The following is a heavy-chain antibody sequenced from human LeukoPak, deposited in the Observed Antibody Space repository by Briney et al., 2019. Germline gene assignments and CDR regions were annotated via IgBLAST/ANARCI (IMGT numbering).Heavy chain of an antibody. J-gene: IGHJ6*03. CDR2: INPNSGDT. V-gene: IGHV1-2*02. CDR3: ARGITIFGVVGSWDYFYYMDV. CDR1: GYTFTHYY. Sequence: GASVKVSCNASGYTFTHYYIHWVRQAPRHGLQWMGWINPNSGDTKYAQKFQGRVTMTRDTSISTAYMELSRLRSDDTAVYYCARGITIFGVVGSWDYFYYMDVWGKGTTVTVSS. D-gene: IGHD3-3*01.